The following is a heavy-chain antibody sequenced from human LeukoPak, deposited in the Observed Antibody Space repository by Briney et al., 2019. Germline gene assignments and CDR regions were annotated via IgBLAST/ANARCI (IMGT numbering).Heavy chain of an antibody. V-gene: IGHV3-53*01. D-gene: IGHD4-17*01. CDR3: ARVVDHDYGDYYLDY. Sequence: QSGGSLRLSCAASGFTVSSNYMSWVRQAPGKGLEWVSVIYSGGSTDYADSVKGRLTISRDNSKNTLYLQMNSLRAEDTAVYYCARVVDHDYGDYYLDYWGQGTLVTVSS. J-gene: IGHJ4*02. CDR2: IYSGGST. CDR1: GFTVSSNY.